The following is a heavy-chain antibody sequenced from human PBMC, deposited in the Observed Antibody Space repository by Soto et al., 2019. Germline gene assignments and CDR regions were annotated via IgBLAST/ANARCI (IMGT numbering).Heavy chain of an antibody. CDR3: VSDGSKSVRDWFVP. J-gene: IGHJ5*02. V-gene: IGHV4-4*07. Sequence: KPSETQSLTCNASGGSISKFYWAWIRKTAGNGLEWMGRVYATGTTDYNPSLRSRVAMSVDISKKTFSLRLRSVTGADSGVYYCVSDGSKSVRDWFVPSVPGRLVTVPS. D-gene: IGHD6-6*01. CDR1: GGSISKFY. CDR2: VYATGTT.